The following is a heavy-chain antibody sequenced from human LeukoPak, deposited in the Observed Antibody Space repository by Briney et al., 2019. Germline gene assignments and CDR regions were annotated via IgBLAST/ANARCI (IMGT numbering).Heavy chain of an antibody. V-gene: IGHV3-23*01. D-gene: IGHD5-18*01. CDR2: ISGSGGST. CDR3: AKDRGYLVTSFDY. Sequence: GGSLRLSCAASGFTFSSYAMSWVRQAPGKGLEWVSAISGSGGSTYYADSVKGRFTISRDNSKNTLYLQMNSLRAEDTAVYYRAKDRGYLVTSFDYWGQGTLVTVSS. CDR1: GFTFSSYA. J-gene: IGHJ4*02.